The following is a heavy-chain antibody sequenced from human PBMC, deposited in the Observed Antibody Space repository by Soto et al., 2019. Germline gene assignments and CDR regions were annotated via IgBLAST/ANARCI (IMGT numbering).Heavy chain of an antibody. CDR1: GGSISTYY. D-gene: IGHD3-10*01. CDR3: ARSHSFDGSIYRYYFDF. J-gene: IGHJ4*02. Sequence: SETLSLTCTVSGGSISTYYWSWIRQPPGGTLEWIGYIYASGATTYNPSLESRVTMSVDMPNNEFSLELTSLTAADTAVYYCARSHSFDGSIYRYYFDFWGQGTLVTVSS. V-gene: IGHV4-59*01. CDR2: IYASGAT.